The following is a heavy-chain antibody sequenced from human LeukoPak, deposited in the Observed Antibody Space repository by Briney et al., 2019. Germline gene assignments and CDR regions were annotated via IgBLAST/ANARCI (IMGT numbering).Heavy chain of an antibody. CDR3: ARDAFGFLWFGVTSPTEV. CDR1: GYTFTGYY. V-gene: IGHV1-2*02. D-gene: IGHD3-10*01. J-gene: IGHJ6*02. CDR2: INPNSGGT. Sequence: GASVKVSCKASGYTFTGYYMHWVRQAPGQGLEWMGWINPNSGGTNYAQKFQGRVTMTRDTSISTAYMELSRLRSDDTAVYYCARDAFGFLWFGVTSPTEVWGQGTTVTVSS.